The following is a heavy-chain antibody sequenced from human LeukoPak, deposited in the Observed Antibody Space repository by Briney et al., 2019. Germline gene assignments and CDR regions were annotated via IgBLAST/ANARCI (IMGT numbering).Heavy chain of an antibody. CDR1: GFTFSTYA. CDR2: ITSSSSYI. J-gene: IGHJ4*02. CDR3: ARHVVAVGFDY. V-gene: IGHV3-21*01. D-gene: IGHD3-22*01. Sequence: GGSLRLSCAASGFTFSTYAMNWVRQAPGKGLEWVSSITSSSSYIYYADSVKGRFTISRDNAKNSLYLQMNSLRAEDTAVYYCARHVVAVGFDYWGQGTLVTVSS.